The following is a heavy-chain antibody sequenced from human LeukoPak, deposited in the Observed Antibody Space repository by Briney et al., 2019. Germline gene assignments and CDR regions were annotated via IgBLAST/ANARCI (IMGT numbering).Heavy chain of an antibody. D-gene: IGHD3-3*01. CDR1: GGSISSSSYY. V-gene: IGHV4-39*01. Sequence: SETLSLTCTVSGGSISSSSYYWGWIRQPPGKGLERIGSIYYSGSTYYNPSLKSRVTISVDTSKNQFSLKLSSVTAADTAVYYCARQSAIFALHYYYMDVWGKGTTVTVSS. CDR3: ARQSAIFALHYYYMDV. CDR2: IYYSGST. J-gene: IGHJ6*03.